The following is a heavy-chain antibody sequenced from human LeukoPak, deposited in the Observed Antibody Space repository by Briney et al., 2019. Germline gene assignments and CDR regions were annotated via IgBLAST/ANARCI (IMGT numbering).Heavy chain of an antibody. CDR1: GYTFTSYG. V-gene: IGHV1-18*01. D-gene: IGHD3-9*01. CDR3: ARDSRDYDILTGYGEFDY. J-gene: IGHJ4*02. Sequence: ASVKVSCKASGYTFTSYGISWVRQAPGQGLEWMGWISAYNGNTSYAQKLQGRVTMTTDTSTSTAYMELRSLRSDDTAVYYCARDSRDYDILTGYGEFDYWGQGTLVTVSS. CDR2: ISAYNGNT.